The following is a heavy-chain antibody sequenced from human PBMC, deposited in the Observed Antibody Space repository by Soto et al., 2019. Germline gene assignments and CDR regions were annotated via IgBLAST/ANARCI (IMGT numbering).Heavy chain of an antibody. J-gene: IGHJ2*01. Sequence: QEQLVESGGGVVQPGRSLRLSCAASGFTFSYYAMYWVRQAPGKGLEWVAVTSYDGSNKYYVDSVKGRFTISRDNSKNTLYLQMNSLRVEDTAMYFCAKIAAGGPSYWYFALWGRGTLVTVSS. CDR3: AKIAAGGPSYWYFAL. CDR2: TSYDGSNK. CDR1: GFTFSYYA. V-gene: IGHV3-30*18. D-gene: IGHD6-13*01.